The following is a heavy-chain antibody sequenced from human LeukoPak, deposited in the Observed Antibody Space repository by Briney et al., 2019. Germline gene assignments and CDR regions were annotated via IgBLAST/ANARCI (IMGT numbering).Heavy chain of an antibody. D-gene: IGHD6-13*01. CDR1: GYTFTSYY. CDR2: IIPIFGTA. CDR3: ARGPEGAAAPFDY. Sequence: SVKVSCKASGYTFTSYYMHWVRQAPGQGLEWMGGIIPIFGTANYAQKFQGRVTITTDESTSTAYMELSSLRSEDAAVYYCARGPEGAAAPFDYWGQGTLVTVSS. V-gene: IGHV1-69*05. J-gene: IGHJ4*02.